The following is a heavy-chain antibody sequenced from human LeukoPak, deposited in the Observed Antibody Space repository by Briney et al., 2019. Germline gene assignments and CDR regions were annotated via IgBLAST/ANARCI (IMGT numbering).Heavy chain of an antibody. D-gene: IGHD6-19*01. J-gene: IGHJ4*02. Sequence: GGSLRLSCAASGFTFDNYAMHWVRQAPGKGLEWVSGISWNSGSVAYADSVKGRFTISRDNAKNSLYLQMNSLRAEDMAFYYCTRSTGWYNYFDYWGQGTLVTVSS. CDR3: TRSTGWYNYFDY. V-gene: IGHV3-9*03. CDR1: GFTFDNYA. CDR2: ISWNSGSV.